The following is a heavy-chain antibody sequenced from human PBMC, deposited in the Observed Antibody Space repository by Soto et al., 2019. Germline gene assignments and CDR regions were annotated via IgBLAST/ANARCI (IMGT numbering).Heavy chain of an antibody. CDR3: ARDSGYSSSWYTYYYYYGMDV. CDR1: GFTFSSYA. Sequence: GGSLRLSCAASGFTFSSYAMSWVRQAPGKGLEWVATIRGSGSNKYYVDSVKGRFTISRDNAKNSLYLQMNSLRAEDTAVYYCARDSGYSSSWYTYYYYYGMDVWGQGTTVTVSS. J-gene: IGHJ6*02. V-gene: IGHV3-7*03. CDR2: IRGSGSNK. D-gene: IGHD6-13*01.